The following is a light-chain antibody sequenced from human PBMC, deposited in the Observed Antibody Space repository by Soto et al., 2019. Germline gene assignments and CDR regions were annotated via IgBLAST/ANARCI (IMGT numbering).Light chain of an antibody. CDR1: QSVSSTY. Sequence: EIALTQSPGTLSLSPGERATLSCRASQSVSSTYVAWYQQRPGQTPKLLIYEASTRATGIPDRFSGSGSGTDYTLTIGRLEPDDFAVYYCQQYGNSPQTFGQGTKV. V-gene: IGKV3-20*01. J-gene: IGKJ1*01. CDR2: EAS. CDR3: QQYGNSPQT.